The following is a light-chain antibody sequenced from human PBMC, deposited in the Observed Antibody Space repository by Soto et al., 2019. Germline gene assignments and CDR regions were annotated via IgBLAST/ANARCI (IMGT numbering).Light chain of an antibody. V-gene: IGKV1-8*01. Sequence: AIRMTQSPSSFSASTGDRVTITCRASQGISSYLAWYQQKPGKAPKLLIYAASTLQSGVPSRFSGSGSGTDFTLTISCLQSDDFATYYCQQYYSFPFTFGPGTEVDIK. CDR2: AAS. CDR1: QGISSY. CDR3: QQYYSFPFT. J-gene: IGKJ3*01.